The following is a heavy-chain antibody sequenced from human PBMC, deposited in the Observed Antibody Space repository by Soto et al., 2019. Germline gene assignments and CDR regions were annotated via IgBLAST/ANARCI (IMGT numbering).Heavy chain of an antibody. V-gene: IGHV3-7*05. CDR2: IKYGGAEK. D-gene: IGHD3-10*01. Sequence: GGSLRLSCAASGFTFSDYWLNWVRQPPGKGLEWVAGIKYGGAEKSYVDSVKGRFTISGATPKNSVYLQMSSLRAEDTADYYGARNGVGHGRSFDHWGQGTRATSS. J-gene: IGHJ4*02. CDR1: GFTFSDYW. CDR3: ARNGVGHGRSFDH.